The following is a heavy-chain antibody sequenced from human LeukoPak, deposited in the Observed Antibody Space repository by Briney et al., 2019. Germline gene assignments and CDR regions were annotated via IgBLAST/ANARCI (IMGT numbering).Heavy chain of an antibody. CDR1: GGTFSSYA. V-gene: IGHV1-69*05. D-gene: IGHD1-26*01. CDR2: IIPIFGTA. CDR3: ARGGGSQAFDY. J-gene: IGHJ4*02. Sequence: GASVKVSCKASGGTFSSYAISWVRQAPGQGLEWMGGIIPIFGTANYAQKFQGRVTITTDGSTSTAYMELSSLRSEDTAVYYCARGGGSQAFDYWGQGTLVTVSS.